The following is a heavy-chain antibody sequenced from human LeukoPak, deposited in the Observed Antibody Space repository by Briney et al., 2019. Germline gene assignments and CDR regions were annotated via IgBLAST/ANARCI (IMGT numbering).Heavy chain of an antibody. CDR3: ARGVETGNFDY. CDR2: IWYDGSIK. V-gene: IGHV3-33*08. Sequence: PGGSLRLSCAASGFTFYIYGMHWVRQAPGKGLEWVAIIWYDGSIKYYADSVKGRFTISRDNSRNTVYLHMNTLRAEDTAVYYCARGVETGNFDYWGQGTLVTVSS. CDR1: GFTFYIYG. D-gene: IGHD5-24*01. J-gene: IGHJ4*02.